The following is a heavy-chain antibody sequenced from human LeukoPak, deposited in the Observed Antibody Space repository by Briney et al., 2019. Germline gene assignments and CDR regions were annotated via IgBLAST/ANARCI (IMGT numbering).Heavy chain of an antibody. CDR2: IIPILGIA. CDR3: ARSTAAWGGSYYFDY. J-gene: IGHJ4*02. D-gene: IGHD1-26*01. CDR1: GGTFSSYT. Sequence: SVKVSCKASGGTFSSYTISWVRRAPGQGLEWMGRIIPILGIANYAQKFQGRVTITADKSTSTAYMELSSLRSEDTAVYYCARSTAAWGGSYYFDYWGQGTLVTVSS. V-gene: IGHV1-69*02.